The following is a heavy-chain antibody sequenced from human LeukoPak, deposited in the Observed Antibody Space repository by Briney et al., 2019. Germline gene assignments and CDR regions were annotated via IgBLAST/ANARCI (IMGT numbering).Heavy chain of an antibody. V-gene: IGHV3-23*01. CDR1: GFTFSNYS. CDR3: AKDRRIVVVLFDI. Sequence: GGSLRLSCVASGFTFSNYSMSWVRQVPGKGLEWVSAIGVSDGTTSYADSVEGRFTISRDNSKNTLYLQMNSLRAEDTAVYYCAKDRRIVVVLFDIWGQGTMVTVSS. J-gene: IGHJ3*02. D-gene: IGHD2-2*01. CDR2: IGVSDGTT.